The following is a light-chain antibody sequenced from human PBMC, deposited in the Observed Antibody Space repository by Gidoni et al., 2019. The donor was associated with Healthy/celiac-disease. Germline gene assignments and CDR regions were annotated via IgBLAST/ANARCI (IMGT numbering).Light chain of an antibody. CDR2: AAS. J-gene: IGKJ3*01. CDR3: QQSYSTPVT. V-gene: IGKV1-39*01. Sequence: DIQMTQSPSSLSASVGHRVTITCRASQSISSYLNWYQQKPGKAPKLLIYAASSLQSGVPSRFSGSGSGTDFTLTISSLQPEDFATYYCQQSYSTPVTFGPGTKVEIK. CDR1: QSISSY.